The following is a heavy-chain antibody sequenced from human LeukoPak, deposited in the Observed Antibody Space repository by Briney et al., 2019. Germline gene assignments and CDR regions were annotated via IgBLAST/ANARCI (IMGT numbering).Heavy chain of an antibody. J-gene: IGHJ6*04. V-gene: IGHV4-34*01. Sequence: SSQTLSLTCAVYGGSFSVYYCSWIRHPPEKGREWNGEINHIGRTNYNPSPKRRVPISVDTSKNQLTLSLSSVTAADTAVYYCERAYYGSGSYYPRYYYGMDVWGKGTTVTVSS. CDR3: ERAYYGSGSYYPRYYYGMDV. CDR2: INHIGRT. D-gene: IGHD3-10*01. CDR1: GGSFSVYY.